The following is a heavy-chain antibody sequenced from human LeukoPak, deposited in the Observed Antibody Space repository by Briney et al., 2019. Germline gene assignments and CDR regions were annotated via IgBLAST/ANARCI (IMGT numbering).Heavy chain of an antibody. D-gene: IGHD2/OR15-2a*01. CDR3: ARGSFSLGFDQ. V-gene: IGHV5-51*01. CDR1: GYTFSSHW. J-gene: IGHJ4*02. Sequence: GESLKISCKGSGYTFSSHWIGWVRQMPGKGLEWMGIIYPGDSDTRYSPSFQGQVTISADKSISTAYLQWSSLKASDTAMYYCARGSFSLGFDQWGQGTLVTVSS. CDR2: IYPGDSDT.